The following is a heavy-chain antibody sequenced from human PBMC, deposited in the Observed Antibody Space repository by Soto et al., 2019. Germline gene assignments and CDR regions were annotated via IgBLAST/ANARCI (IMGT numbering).Heavy chain of an antibody. J-gene: IGHJ4*01. Sequence: EVQLLESGGGLVQPGGSLRLSCAASRFTFTNYAMSWVRQAPGKGLEWLSAISGSGGSTNYADSVKGRFTISRDNSKNTLYLQMNSLRVEDTALYYCTKDSRGGAGRGWSHDYWGHGTLVTVSS. CDR3: TKDSRGGAGRGWSHDY. CDR2: ISGSGGST. CDR1: RFTFTNYA. V-gene: IGHV3-23*01. D-gene: IGHD6-19*01.